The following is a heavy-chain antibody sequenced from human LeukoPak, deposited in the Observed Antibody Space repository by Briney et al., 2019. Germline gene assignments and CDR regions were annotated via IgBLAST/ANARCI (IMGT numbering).Heavy chain of an antibody. CDR2: ISSGSTNI. CDR3: ARETAYAFCG. CDR1: GFLFNGYI. Sequence: PGGSLRLSCAASGFLFNGYIMCWVRQAPGKGLEWLSYISSGSTNIYYAESVKGRFAISRDNAKNSLNLQMNSLRDEDTAVYYCARETAYAFCGWGQGTVVTVSS. V-gene: IGHV3-48*02. J-gene: IGHJ3*01. D-gene: IGHD1-1*01.